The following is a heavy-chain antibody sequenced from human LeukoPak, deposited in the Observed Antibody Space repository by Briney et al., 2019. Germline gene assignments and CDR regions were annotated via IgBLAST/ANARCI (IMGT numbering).Heavy chain of an antibody. CDR2: VDYNGAT. V-gene: IGHV4-59*01. J-gene: IGHJ4*02. D-gene: IGHD3-16*01. CDR3: ARGYYEAFDY. CDR1: GASFNSDH. Sequence: SETLSLTCAVSGASFNSDHWNWIRQLPGRGLEWIGNVDYNGATKYNPSLQSRVTISLDTSNNQFYLTLASVPAADTALFFCARGYYEAFDYWGQGRLVTVSS.